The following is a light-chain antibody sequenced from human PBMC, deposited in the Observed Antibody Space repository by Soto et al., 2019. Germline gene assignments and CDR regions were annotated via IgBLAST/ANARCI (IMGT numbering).Light chain of an antibody. Sequence: DVKMTQSPSTLSASEGGRVTLSCRASQSIGSWLAWYKQKPGKAPKLLIYKTSILENGVPSRFSGSGSGKEFTLSISSLQPDDFATYYCHQYNSYWPFGQGTKVDI. J-gene: IGKJ1*01. V-gene: IGKV1-5*03. CDR1: QSIGSW. CDR2: KTS. CDR3: HQYNSYWP.